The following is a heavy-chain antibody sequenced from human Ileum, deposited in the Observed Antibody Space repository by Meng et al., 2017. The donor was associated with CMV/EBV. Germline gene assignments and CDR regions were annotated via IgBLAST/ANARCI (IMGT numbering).Heavy chain of an antibody. CDR3: ARPLPN. Sequence: GGSLRLSCAASGFTFGTYTMSWVRQAPGKGLEWVSSISSASTYMYYGDSVKGRFTISRDNPKNSLYLEMNSLRVEDTAVYYCARPLPNWGQGTQVTGYS. CDR1: GFTFGTYT. V-gene: IGHV3-21*01. CDR2: ISSASTYM. J-gene: IGHJ4*02.